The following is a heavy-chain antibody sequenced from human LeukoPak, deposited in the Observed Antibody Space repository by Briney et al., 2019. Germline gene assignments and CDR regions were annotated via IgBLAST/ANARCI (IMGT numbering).Heavy chain of an antibody. D-gene: IGHD3-3*01. V-gene: IGHV4-59*11. CDR3: ARGLDDFWSGAFDD. CDR2: IYYSGST. J-gene: IGHJ5*02. Sequence: PSETLSLTCTVSGGSISSHYWSWIRQPPGKGLEWIGYIYYSGSTNCNPSLKSRVTISVDTSKNQFSLKLSSVAAAETAVYYCARGLDDFWSGAFDDWGQGTLVTVSS. CDR1: GGSISSHY.